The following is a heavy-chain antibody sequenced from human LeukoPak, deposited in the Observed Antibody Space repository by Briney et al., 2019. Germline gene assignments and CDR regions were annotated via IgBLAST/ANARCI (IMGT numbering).Heavy chain of an antibody. Sequence: ASVKVSCKASGYTFTGYYMHWVRQAPGQGLEWMGWINPNSGGTNYAQKFQGWVTMTRDTSISTAYMELSRLRSDDTAVYYCATVGSSSSGGDYWGQGTLVTVSS. V-gene: IGHV1-2*04. J-gene: IGHJ4*02. CDR1: GYTFTGYY. CDR3: ATVGSSSSGGDY. CDR2: INPNSGGT. D-gene: IGHD6-6*01.